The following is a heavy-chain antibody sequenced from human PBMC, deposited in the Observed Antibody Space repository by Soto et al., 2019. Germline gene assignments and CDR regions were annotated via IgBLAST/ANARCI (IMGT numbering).Heavy chain of an antibody. V-gene: IGHV1-18*01. Sequence: ASVKVSCKASGYTFTSYGISWVRQAPGQGLEWMGWISAYNGNTNYAQKLQGRVTMTTDTSTSTAYMELRSLRSDDTAVYYCASVSLHDFWSGYYDYYMDVWGKGTTVTVSS. CDR2: ISAYNGNT. CDR1: GYTFTSYG. CDR3: ASVSLHDFWSGYYDYYMDV. J-gene: IGHJ6*03. D-gene: IGHD3-3*01.